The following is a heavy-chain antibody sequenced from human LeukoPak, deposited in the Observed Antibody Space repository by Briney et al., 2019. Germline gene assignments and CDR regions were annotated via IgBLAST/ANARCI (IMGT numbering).Heavy chain of an antibody. CDR1: GGSISSYY. CDR3: ARLWSPWFGDSPTDY. CDR2: IYYSGST. D-gene: IGHD3-10*01. J-gene: IGHJ4*02. Sequence: SETLSLTCTVFGGSISSYYWSWIRQPPGKGLEWIGYIYYSGSTNYNPSLKSRVTISVDTSKNQFSLKLSSVTAADTAVYYCARLWSPWFGDSPTDYWGQGTLVTVSS. V-gene: IGHV4-59*08.